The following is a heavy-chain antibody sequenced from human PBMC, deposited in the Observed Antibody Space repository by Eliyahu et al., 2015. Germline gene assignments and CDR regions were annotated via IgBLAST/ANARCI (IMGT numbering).Heavy chain of an antibody. CDR3: ARGYCSGPSCYSDTFDI. V-gene: IGHV3-7*04. J-gene: IGHJ3*02. CDR2: IKQDGSEK. CDR1: GFXLXGXW. D-gene: IGHD2-15*01. Sequence: EVQVVESGGGLVQPGGSLRLSCAASGFXLXGXWMAWXRQAPGKGLEWVANIKQDGSEKFFVDSVEGRFTISRDNAKNSLYLQMNRLRAEDTALYFCARGYCSGPSCYSDTFDIWGQGTNGHRLF.